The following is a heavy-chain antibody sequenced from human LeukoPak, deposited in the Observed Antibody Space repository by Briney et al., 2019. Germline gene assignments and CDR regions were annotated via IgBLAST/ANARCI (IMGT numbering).Heavy chain of an antibody. CDR3: AGGNSIDV. J-gene: IGHJ6*04. D-gene: IGHD3-16*01. Sequence: GGALRLSCVGSGFPFSNSWMYWVRQGPGKGLEGVANIKKDGSGISYVDSVKGRFIISRDNAMNSLYLQMNGLRVEDTAVYFCAGGNSIDVWGKGTAVTVSS. CDR1: GFPFSNSW. V-gene: IGHV3-7*03. CDR2: IKKDGSGI.